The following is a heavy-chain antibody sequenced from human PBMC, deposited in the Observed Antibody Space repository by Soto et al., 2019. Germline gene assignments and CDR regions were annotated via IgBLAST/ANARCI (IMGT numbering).Heavy chain of an antibody. J-gene: IGHJ4*02. CDR1: GITFSSYT. V-gene: IGHV3-23*01. Sequence: QLLESGGGLVQPGGSLRPSCTASGITFSSYTMSWVRQAPGKGLEWVSGISGSGGSTYYADSVKGRFTISRDNSKNTLYLQMSSLRAEGTAVYYCAKARGDISGRRAFDYWGQGTLVTVSS. CDR2: ISGSGGST. CDR3: AKARGDISGRRAFDY. D-gene: IGHD6-19*01.